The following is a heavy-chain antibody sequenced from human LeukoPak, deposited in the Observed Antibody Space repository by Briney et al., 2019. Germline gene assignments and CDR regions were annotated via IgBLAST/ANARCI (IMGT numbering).Heavy chain of an antibody. D-gene: IGHD6-19*01. CDR2: INPSGGST. V-gene: IGHV1-46*01. CDR3: ARGGRERYSSGWTDAFDI. CDR1: GYTFTSYY. J-gene: IGHJ3*02. Sequence: ATVKVSCKASGYTFTSYYMHWVRQAPGQGLEWMGIINPSGGSTSYAQKFQGRVTMTRDTSTSTVYMELSSLSSEDTAVYYCARGGRERYSSGWTDAFDIWGQGTMVTVSS.